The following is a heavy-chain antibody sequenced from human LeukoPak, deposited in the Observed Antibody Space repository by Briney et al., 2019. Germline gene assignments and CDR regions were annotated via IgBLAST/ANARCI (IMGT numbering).Heavy chain of an antibody. CDR3: ARDLVVRGVGYYFDY. CDR1: GLTVSSNY. J-gene: IGHJ4*02. V-gene: IGHV3-53*01. D-gene: IGHD3-10*01. CDR2: IYSGGST. Sequence: AGGSLRLSCAASGLTVSSNYMSWVRQAPGKGLEWVSVIYSGGSTYYADSVKGRFTISRDNSKNTLYLQMNSLRAEDTAVYYCARDLVVRGVGYYFDYWGQGTLVTVSS.